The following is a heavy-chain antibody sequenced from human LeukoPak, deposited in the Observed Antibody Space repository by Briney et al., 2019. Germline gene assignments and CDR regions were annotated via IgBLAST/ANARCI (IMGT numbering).Heavy chain of an antibody. D-gene: IGHD2-15*01. CDR1: GFTFNNAW. V-gene: IGHV3-30*18. Sequence: GGSLRLSCAASGFTFNNAWMSWVRQAPGKGLEWVAVISYDGGNISYTDSVKGRFTISRDNSKNTLYLQMNSLRAEDTAVYYCAKRGYCRGGTCFSHDAFDIWGQGTMVTVSS. J-gene: IGHJ3*02. CDR2: ISYDGGNI. CDR3: AKRGYCRGGTCFSHDAFDI.